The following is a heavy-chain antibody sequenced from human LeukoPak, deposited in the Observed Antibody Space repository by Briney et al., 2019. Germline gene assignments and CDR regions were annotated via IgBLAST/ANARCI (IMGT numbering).Heavy chain of an antibody. CDR3: ARGGTAMVTGSADVYYYYMDV. CDR1: GFTFSDHY. V-gene: IGHV3-11*04. J-gene: IGHJ6*03. D-gene: IGHD5-18*01. CDR2: ISSSGSTI. Sequence: GGSLRLSCAASGFTFSDHYMSWIRQAPGKGLEWVSYISSSGSTIYYADSVKGRFTISRDNAKNSLYLQMNSLRAEDTAVYYCARGGTAMVTGSADVYYYYMDVWGKGTTVTVSS.